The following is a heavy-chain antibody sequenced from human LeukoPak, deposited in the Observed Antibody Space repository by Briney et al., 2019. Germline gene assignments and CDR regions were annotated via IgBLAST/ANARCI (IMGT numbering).Heavy chain of an antibody. CDR3: ARSMTTVPFWYFDL. D-gene: IGHD4-17*01. J-gene: IGHJ2*01. Sequence: PSATTYLTCPLSRGSTSPYYWTWAGQPPWKGIEWIGNIYYSGSTNYNPSLKSRVTISVDTSKNQFSLKLSSVTAADTAVYYCARSMTTVPFWYFDLWGRGTLVTVSS. CDR2: IYYSGST. V-gene: IGHV4-59*01. CDR1: RGSTSPYY.